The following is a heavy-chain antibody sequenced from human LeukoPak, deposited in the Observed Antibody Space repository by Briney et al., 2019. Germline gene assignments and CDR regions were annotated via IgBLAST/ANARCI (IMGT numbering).Heavy chain of an antibody. D-gene: IGHD6-19*01. CDR3: ARVRYSSGWYELDY. CDR1: GFPFSSYA. Sequence: GGSLRLSCAASGFPFSSYAMSWVRQAPGKGLEWVSSISSSSSYIYYADSVKGRFTISRDNAKNSLYLQMNSLRAEDTAVYYCARVRYSSGWYELDYWGQGTLVTVSS. J-gene: IGHJ4*02. V-gene: IGHV3-21*01. CDR2: ISSSSSYI.